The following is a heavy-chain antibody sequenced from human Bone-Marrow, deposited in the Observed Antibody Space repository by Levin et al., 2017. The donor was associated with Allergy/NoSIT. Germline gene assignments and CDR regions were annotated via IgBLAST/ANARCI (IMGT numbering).Heavy chain of an antibody. CDR3: ARLGWKGDGDVFDL. CDR1: GYSFTTYW. J-gene: IGHJ3*01. CDR2: INPVDSET. D-gene: IGHD1-1*01. V-gene: IGHV5-51*01. Sequence: GESLKISCQGSGYSFTTYWIGWVRQTPEKGLEWMGIINPVDSETRYSPSFQGQVSISAEKSISNAYLQWTSLKASDTAMYYCARLGWKGDGDVFDLWGQGTMVTVSS.